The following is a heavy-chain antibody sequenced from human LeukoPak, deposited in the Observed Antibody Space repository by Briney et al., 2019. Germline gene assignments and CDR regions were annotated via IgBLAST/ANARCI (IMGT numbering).Heavy chain of an antibody. Sequence: GGSLRLSCAASGFTFSSYEINWVRKAPGKGLEWVSYISSSGSTKYYADSVKGRFIISRDNAKNSLYLQMNSLRAEDTGVYYCARDCSGGSCYSGGFDPWGQGTLVTVPS. D-gene: IGHD2-15*01. CDR2: ISSSGSTK. J-gene: IGHJ5*02. V-gene: IGHV3-48*03. CDR3: ARDCSGGSCYSGGFDP. CDR1: GFTFSSYE.